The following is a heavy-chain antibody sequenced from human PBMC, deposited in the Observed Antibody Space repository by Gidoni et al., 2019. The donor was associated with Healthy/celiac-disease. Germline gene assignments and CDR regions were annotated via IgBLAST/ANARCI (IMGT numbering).Heavy chain of an antibody. V-gene: IGHV3-33*01. CDR2: IWYDGSNK. CDR1: GFTFSSYG. J-gene: IGHJ4*02. Sequence: QVQLVESGGGVVQPGRSLRLPCAASGFTFSSYGMHWVRQAPGKGLEWVAVIWYDGSNKYYADSVKGRFTISRDNSKNTLYLQMNSLRAEDTAVYYCARERGVLHTFDYWGQGTLVTVSS. D-gene: IGHD2-15*01. CDR3: ARERGVLHTFDY.